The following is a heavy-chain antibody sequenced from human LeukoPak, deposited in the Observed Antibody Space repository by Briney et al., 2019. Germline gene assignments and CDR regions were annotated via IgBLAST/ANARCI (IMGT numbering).Heavy chain of an antibody. J-gene: IGHJ4*02. V-gene: IGHV4-34*01. Sequence: SETLSLTCAVYGGSFSGYYWSWIRQPPGKGLEWIGEINHSGSTNYNPSLQSRVTISVDTSKNQFSLNLSSVTAADTAVYYCAREGSGYDYGGSREYYFDYWGQGTLVTVSS. CDR3: AREGSGYDYGGSREYYFDY. D-gene: IGHD5-12*01. CDR2: INHSGST. CDR1: GGSFSGYY.